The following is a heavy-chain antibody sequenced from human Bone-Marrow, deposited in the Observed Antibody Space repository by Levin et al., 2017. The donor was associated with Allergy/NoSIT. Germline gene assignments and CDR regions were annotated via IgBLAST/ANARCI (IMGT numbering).Heavy chain of an antibody. CDR1: GGSISSSSYY. CDR3: ARHARDHYYSYHYMDV. J-gene: IGHJ6*03. CDR2: IYYGGST. V-gene: IGHV4-39*01. Sequence: SETQSLTCTVSGGSISSSSYYWGWIRQPPGKGLEWIGSIYYGGSTYYNPSLKSRVTISVDTSKNHFSLRLSSVTAADTAVYYCARHARDHYYSYHYMDVWGKGTTVTVSS.